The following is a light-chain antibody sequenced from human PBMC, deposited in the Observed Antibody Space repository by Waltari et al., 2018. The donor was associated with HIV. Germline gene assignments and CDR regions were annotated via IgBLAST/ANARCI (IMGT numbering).Light chain of an antibody. CDR3: QQRSNWLT. V-gene: IGKV3-11*01. CDR2: DAS. J-gene: IGKJ4*01. CDR1: QSVGSY. Sequence: EIVLTQSPATLSLSPGERATLSCRASQSVGSYLAWYQQKPGQAPRLLIYDASSRATGIPARFSGRGSVTDFTLTLSSLEPEDFAVYYCQQRSNWLTFGGGTKVEI.